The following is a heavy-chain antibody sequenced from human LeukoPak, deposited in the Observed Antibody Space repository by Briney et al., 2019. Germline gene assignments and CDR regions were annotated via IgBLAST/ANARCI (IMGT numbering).Heavy chain of an antibody. CDR2: ISSSSSYI. V-gene: IGHV3-21*01. D-gene: IGHD3-3*01. CDR3: ASGFLEWLWAFDY. CDR1: GFTLSSYS. J-gene: IGHJ4*02. Sequence: PGGSLRLSCAASGFTLSSYSMNRVRPAPGKGLEWVSSISSSSSYIYYADSVKGRFTISRDNAKNSLYLQMNSLRAEDTAVYYCASGFLEWLWAFDYWGQGTLVTVSS.